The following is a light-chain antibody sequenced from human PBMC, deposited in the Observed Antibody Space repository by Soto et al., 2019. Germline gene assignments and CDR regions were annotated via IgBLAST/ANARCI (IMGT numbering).Light chain of an antibody. J-gene: IGKJ1*01. CDR3: QQYGHSLWT. CDR1: QSVSSSY. V-gene: IGKV3-20*01. CDR2: GAS. Sequence: EIVLAHSPGTLSFSPGEIATLSCRASQSVSSSYLALYQQKPGQAPRLLIYGASSRATGIPDRFSGSGSGTDFTLTISRLEPEDYAVYYCQQYGHSLWTFGQGTKVDIK.